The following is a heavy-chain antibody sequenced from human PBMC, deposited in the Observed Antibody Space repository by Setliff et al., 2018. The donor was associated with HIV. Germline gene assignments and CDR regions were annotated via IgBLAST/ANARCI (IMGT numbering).Heavy chain of an antibody. Sequence: SETLSLTCAVSGYSISSGYYWGWIRQPPGKGLEWIGTIYHSGSTYYNPSLKSRVTTSVDTSKNQFSLKLSSVTAADTAVYYCARRWSYYYDLFDYWGQGTLVTV. CDR3: ARRWSYYYDLFDY. CDR2: IYHSGST. J-gene: IGHJ4*02. CDR1: GYSISSGYY. D-gene: IGHD3-22*01. V-gene: IGHV4-38-2*01.